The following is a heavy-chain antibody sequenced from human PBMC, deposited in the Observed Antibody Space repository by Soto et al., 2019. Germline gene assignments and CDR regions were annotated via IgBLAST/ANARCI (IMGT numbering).Heavy chain of an antibody. CDR2: ISAYDGNT. Sequence: ASVKVSCKASGYTFTSYGIRWVGQAPGQGLEWMVCISAYDGNTNYAQKLQARVTMTTDTSTSTAYMQLRSLRSDETAVYYCARDRVDFWSGYRFKPFAIWGPGTMVTVSS. V-gene: IGHV1-18*01. CDR1: GYTFTSYG. J-gene: IGHJ3*02. D-gene: IGHD3-3*01. CDR3: ARDRVDFWSGYRFKPFAI.